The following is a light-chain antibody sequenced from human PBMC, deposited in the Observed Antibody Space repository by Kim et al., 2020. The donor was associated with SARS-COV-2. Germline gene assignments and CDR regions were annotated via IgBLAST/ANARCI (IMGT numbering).Light chain of an antibody. J-gene: IGKJ1*01. V-gene: IGKV1-6*01. CDR3: LQDFNYPRT. CDR2: SAS. Sequence: AIQMTRSPSSLSASVGDRVTITCRASQGIRNDLGWYQQKPGKAPQLLIYSASSLETGVPSRFSGSGSGTDFTLTISSLQPEDSATYFCLQDFNYPRTFGQGTKVDIK. CDR1: QGIRND.